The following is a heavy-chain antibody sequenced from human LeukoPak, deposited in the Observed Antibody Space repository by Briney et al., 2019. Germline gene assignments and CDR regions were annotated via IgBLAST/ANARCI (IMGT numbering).Heavy chain of an antibody. J-gene: IGHJ4*02. Sequence: SETLSLTCKVSGDSLSSSTCNWSWIRQPPGKGLEWIGYISQSGNSYFTPSLKSRATISVDRSKNQFSLTLTSVTAADTAVYYCARDQVDYDTPDHFDYWGKGTLVTVSS. V-gene: IGHV4-30-2*01. D-gene: IGHD3-22*01. CDR3: ARDQVDYDTPDHFDY. CDR2: ISQSGNS. CDR1: GDSLSSSTCN.